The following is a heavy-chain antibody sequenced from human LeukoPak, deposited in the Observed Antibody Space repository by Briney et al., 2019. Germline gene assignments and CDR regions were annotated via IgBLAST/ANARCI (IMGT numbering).Heavy chain of an antibody. CDR1: GFIFKNYA. CDR2: VNSAGSST. D-gene: IGHD1-26*01. Sequence: GGSLRLSCAVSGFIFKNYAMDWVRQAPGKGLEWVAGVNSAGSSTFYADSAKGRFTISRDNPNNPLFLQMNSLRGEDTAIYYCAKNHYPAAAFFDYWGQGTLVAVSS. J-gene: IGHJ4*02. V-gene: IGHV3-23*01. CDR3: AKNHYPAAAFFDY.